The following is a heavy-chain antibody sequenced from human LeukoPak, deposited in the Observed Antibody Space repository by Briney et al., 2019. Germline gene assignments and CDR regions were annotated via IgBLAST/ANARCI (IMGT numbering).Heavy chain of an antibody. CDR1: GFTVSSNY. Sequence: GGSLRLSCAASGFTVSSNYMTWVRQAPGKGLEWVSSISSSSSYIYYADSVKGRFTISRDNAKNSLYLQMNSLRAEDTAVYYCAREVWFDPLGPGNPGHRLL. J-gene: IGHJ5*02. CDR3: AREVWFDP. CDR2: ISSSSSYI. V-gene: IGHV3-21*01.